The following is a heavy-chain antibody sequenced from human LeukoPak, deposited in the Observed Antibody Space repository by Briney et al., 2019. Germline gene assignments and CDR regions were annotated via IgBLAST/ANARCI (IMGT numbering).Heavy chain of an antibody. D-gene: IGHD6-13*01. Sequence: GASVKVSCNTSGYTFTGYYLHWVRQAPGQGLEWMGWINPNSGATDYAQRFQGRVTMTRDTSISTAYMELNSLTSDDTAVYFCARGPHIAAAGTGPQTYWGQGTLVTVSS. CDR2: INPNSGAT. V-gene: IGHV1-2*02. CDR1: GYTFTGYY. J-gene: IGHJ4*02. CDR3: ARGPHIAAAGTGPQTY.